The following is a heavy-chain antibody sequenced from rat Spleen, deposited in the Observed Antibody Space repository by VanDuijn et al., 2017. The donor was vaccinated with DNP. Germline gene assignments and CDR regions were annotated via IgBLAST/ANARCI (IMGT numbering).Heavy chain of an antibody. CDR3: SRHGYSSYRFAY. CDR2: ISPSGSRT. J-gene: IGHJ3*01. D-gene: IGHD1-2*01. V-gene: IGHV5S23*01. CDR1: GFTFSNYY. Sequence: EVQLVESGGGLVQAGRSLKLSCAASGFTFSNYYMAWVRQAPKKGLEWVAAISPSGSRTYNPDSVKGRFTISRDNAKNTLYLQMDSLRSEDTATYYCSRHGYSSYRFAYWGQGTLVTVSS.